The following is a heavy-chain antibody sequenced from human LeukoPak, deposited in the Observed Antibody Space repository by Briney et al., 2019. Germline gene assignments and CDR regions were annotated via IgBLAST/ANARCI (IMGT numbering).Heavy chain of an antibody. D-gene: IGHD2-15*01. CDR3: ARHSRGDCFDY. Sequence: GGSLRLSCAASGFSFSSFGMSWVRQAPGRGLQWVSSISGDGRDTFYADSVKGRFTVSRDNSKTTMFLQMNSLRAEDTAVYYCARHSRGDCFDYWGQGTLITVSS. J-gene: IGHJ4*02. CDR2: ISGDGRDT. V-gene: IGHV3-23*01. CDR1: GFSFSSFG.